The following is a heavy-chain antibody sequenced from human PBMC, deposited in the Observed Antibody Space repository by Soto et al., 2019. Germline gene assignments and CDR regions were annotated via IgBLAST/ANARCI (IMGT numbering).Heavy chain of an antibody. D-gene: IGHD5-12*01. V-gene: IGHV4-61*08. CDR2: IYYSGST. CDR3: ARDYYRFNSGYGFSMDV. Sequence: PSETMSLTCTVAGGSVSSGGYYWSWIRQPPGKGLEWIGYIYYSGSTNYNPSLKSRVTISVDTSKNQFSLKLSSVTAEDTAVYYCARDYYRFNSGYGFSMDVWGQGTTVTVSS. J-gene: IGHJ6*02. CDR1: GGSVSSGGYY.